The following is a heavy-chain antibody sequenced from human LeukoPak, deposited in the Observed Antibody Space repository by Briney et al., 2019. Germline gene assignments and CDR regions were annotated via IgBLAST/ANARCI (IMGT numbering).Heavy chain of an antibody. CDR2: IWYDGSNK. CDR3: ARERGDRGPFDI. CDR1: GFTFSSYG. D-gene: IGHD3-10*01. J-gene: IGHJ3*02. V-gene: IGHV3-33*01. Sequence: PVRSLRLSCAASGFTFSSYGMHWVRQAPGKGLEWVAVIWYDGSNKYYADSVKGRFTISRDNSKNTVYLQMNSLRAEDTAVYYCARERGDRGPFDIWGQGTMVTV.